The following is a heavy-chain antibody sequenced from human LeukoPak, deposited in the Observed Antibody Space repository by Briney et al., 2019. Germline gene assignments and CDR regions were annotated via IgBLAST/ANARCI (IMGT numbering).Heavy chain of an antibody. V-gene: IGHV4-59*01. D-gene: IGHD3-9*01. J-gene: IGHJ6*02. CDR3: ASDILTGYYGMDV. CDR2: IYYSGST. CDR1: GGSISSYY. Sequence: SETLSLTCTVSGGSISSYYWSWIRQPPGKGLEWIGYIYYSGSTNYNPSLKSRVTISVDTSKNRFSLKLSSVTAADTAVYYCASDILTGYYGMDVWGQGTTVTVSS.